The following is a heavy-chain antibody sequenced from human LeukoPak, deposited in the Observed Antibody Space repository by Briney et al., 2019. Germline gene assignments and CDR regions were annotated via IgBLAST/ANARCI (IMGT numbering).Heavy chain of an antibody. J-gene: IGHJ4*02. D-gene: IGHD5-18*01. CDR1: GGSISSYY. CDR3: ASFNGYSYAIDY. Sequence: SETLSLTCTVSGGSISSYYWSWIRQTPGKGLEWIGYIYYSGSTNYSPSLRSRVTISVDTSKNQFSLKLSSVTAADTAVYYCASFNGYSYAIDYWGQGTLVTVYS. V-gene: IGHV4-59*01. CDR2: IYYSGST.